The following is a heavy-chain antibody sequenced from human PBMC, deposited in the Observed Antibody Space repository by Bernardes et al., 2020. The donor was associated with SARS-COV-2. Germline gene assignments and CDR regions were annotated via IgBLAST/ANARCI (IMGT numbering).Heavy chain of an antibody. CDR1: GFTFSSYS. Sequence: GGSLRLSCAASGFTFSSYSMNWVRQAPGKGLEWVSSISSSSSYIYYADSVKGRFTISRDNAKNSLYLQMNSLRAEDTAVYYCASLLLPRGTYCSSTSCYHHYYYGMDVWGQGTTVTVSS. J-gene: IGHJ6*02. CDR3: ASLLLPRGTYCSSTSCYHHYYYGMDV. V-gene: IGHV3-21*01. CDR2: ISSSSSYI. D-gene: IGHD2-2*01.